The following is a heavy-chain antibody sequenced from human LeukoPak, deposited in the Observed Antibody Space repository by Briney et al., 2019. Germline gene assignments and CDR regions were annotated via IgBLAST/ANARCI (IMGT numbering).Heavy chain of an antibody. CDR2: INHSGST. CDR3: ARDPANYYGSGDWYFDL. J-gene: IGHJ2*01. CDR1: GGSFSGYY. D-gene: IGHD3-10*01. Sequence: SETLSLTCAVYGGSFSGYYWSWIRQPPGKGLEWIGEINHSGSTNYNPSLKSRVTISVDTSKNQFSLRLSSVTAADTALYYCARDPANYYGSGDWYFDLWGRGTLVTVSS. V-gene: IGHV4-34*01.